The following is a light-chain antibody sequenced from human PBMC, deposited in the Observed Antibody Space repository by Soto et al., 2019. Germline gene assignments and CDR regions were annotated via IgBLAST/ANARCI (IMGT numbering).Light chain of an antibody. Sequence: QSALTQPRSVSGSPGQSVTISCTGTSSDVGIYNYVSWYQQHPGKAPKLMIYDVSKRPSGVPDRFSGYKSGNTASLTISGLQAEDEAYYYCCSYAGSYTFVFGGGTKLTVL. CDR1: SSDVGIYNY. J-gene: IGLJ2*01. CDR2: DVS. CDR3: CSYAGSYTFV. V-gene: IGLV2-11*01.